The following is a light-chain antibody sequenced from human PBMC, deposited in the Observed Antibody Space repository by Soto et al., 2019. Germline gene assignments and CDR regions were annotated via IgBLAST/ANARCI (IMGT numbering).Light chain of an antibody. Sequence: EIVMTQSPATLSVSPGESATLSCRASQSVSGNLAWYQQKPGQAPRLLIYGASTRATGIPARFSGSGSGTEFTLTISSLQSEDFAVYYCRQYNNWLITFGQGTRLEIK. CDR1: QSVSGN. CDR2: GAS. CDR3: RQYNNWLIT. J-gene: IGKJ5*01. V-gene: IGKV3-15*01.